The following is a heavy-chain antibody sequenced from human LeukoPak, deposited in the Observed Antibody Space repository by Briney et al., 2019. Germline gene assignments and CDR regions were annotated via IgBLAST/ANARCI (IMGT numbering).Heavy chain of an antibody. Sequence: GASVKVSCKASGYTLTSYYMHWVRQAPGQGLEWMGIINPSGGSTNYAQKFQGRVTMTRDMSTRTVYMELSSLRFEDTAVYYCARDRGTGALGYWGQGTLVTVSS. CDR1: GYTLTSYY. J-gene: IGHJ4*02. D-gene: IGHD1-14*01. V-gene: IGHV1-46*01. CDR2: INPSGGST. CDR3: ARDRGTGALGY.